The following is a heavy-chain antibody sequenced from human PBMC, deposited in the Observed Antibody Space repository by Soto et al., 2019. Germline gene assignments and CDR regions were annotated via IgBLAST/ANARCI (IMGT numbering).Heavy chain of an antibody. Sequence: GGSLRLSCAASGFTFSSYAMSWVRQAPGKGLEWVSAISGSGGSTYYADSVKGRFTISRDKSKNTLYLQMNSLRAEDTAVYYCAKDHQRSSTSCPIDYWGQGTLVTVSS. D-gene: IGHD2-2*01. CDR2: ISGSGGST. V-gene: IGHV3-23*01. CDR1: GFTFSSYA. CDR3: AKDHQRSSTSCPIDY. J-gene: IGHJ4*02.